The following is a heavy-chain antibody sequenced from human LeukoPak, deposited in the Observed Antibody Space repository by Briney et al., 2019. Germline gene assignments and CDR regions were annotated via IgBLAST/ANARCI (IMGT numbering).Heavy chain of an antibody. CDR3: ARDQQGIVVVPAAMHLDY. CDR1: GFTFSSYG. V-gene: IGHV3-48*01. CDR2: ISSSSSTI. J-gene: IGHJ4*02. D-gene: IGHD2-2*01. Sequence: PGGSLRLSCAASGFTFSSYGMTWVRQAPGKGLEWVSYISSSSSTIYYADSVKGRFTISRDNAKNSLYLQMNSLRAEDTAVYYCARDQQGIVVVPAAMHLDYWGQGTLVTVSS.